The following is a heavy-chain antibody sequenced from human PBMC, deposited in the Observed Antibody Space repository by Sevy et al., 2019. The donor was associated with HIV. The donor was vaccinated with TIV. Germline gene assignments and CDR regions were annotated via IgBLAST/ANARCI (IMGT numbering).Heavy chain of an antibody. J-gene: IGHJ6*02. V-gene: IGHV3-33*01. CDR2: IWYDGSNK. CDR3: ARDGSSTSYYYYYGMDV. Sequence: GGSLRLSCAASGFTFSSYGMHWVRQAPGKGLEWVAVIWYDGSNKYYADSVKGRFTISRDNSKNTLYLQMNSLRAEDTAVYYCARDGSSTSYYYYYGMDVWGQGTTVTVSS. D-gene: IGHD2-2*01. CDR1: GFTFSSYG.